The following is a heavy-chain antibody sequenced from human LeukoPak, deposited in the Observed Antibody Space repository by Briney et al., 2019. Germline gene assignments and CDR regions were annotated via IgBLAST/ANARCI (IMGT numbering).Heavy chain of an antibody. V-gene: IGHV4-34*01. CDR2: INHSGST. CDR3: ARDVPGIAAGGPDY. Sequence: PSETLSLTCAVYGGSFSGYYWSWIRRPPGKGLEWIGEINHSGSTNCNPSLKSRVTILVDTSKNQFSLKLSSVTAADTAVYYCARDVPGIAAGGPDYWGQGTLVTVSS. D-gene: IGHD6-13*01. J-gene: IGHJ4*02. CDR1: GGSFSGYY.